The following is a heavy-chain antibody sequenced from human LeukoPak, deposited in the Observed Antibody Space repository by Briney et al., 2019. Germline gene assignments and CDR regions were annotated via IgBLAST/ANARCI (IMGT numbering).Heavy chain of an antibody. Sequence: GASVKVSCKASGYTFTSYDINWVRQATGQRLECMGWMNPNRGNTGYAKKFQGRVTMTRNTSISTAYMELSSLRSEDTAVYDCARGRVRRDDFWSGYWDRRNWFDPWGQGTLVTVSS. D-gene: IGHD3-3*01. J-gene: IGHJ5*02. V-gene: IGHV1-8*01. CDR3: ARGRVRRDDFWSGYWDRRNWFDP. CDR2: MNPNRGNT. CDR1: GYTFTSYD.